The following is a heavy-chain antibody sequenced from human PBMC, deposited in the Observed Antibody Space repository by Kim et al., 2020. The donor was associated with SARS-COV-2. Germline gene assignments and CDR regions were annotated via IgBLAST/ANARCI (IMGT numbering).Heavy chain of an antibody. CDR2: ISGSGGST. CDR3: AKDPVGRTGTTHGY. D-gene: IGHD1-7*01. J-gene: IGHJ4*02. V-gene: IGHV3-23*01. CDR1: GFTFSSYA. Sequence: GGSLRLSCAASGFTFSSYAMSWVRQAPGKGLEWVSAISGSGGSTYYADSVKGRFTISRDNSKNTLYLQMNSLRAEDTAVYYCAKDPVGRTGTTHGYWGQGTLVTVSS.